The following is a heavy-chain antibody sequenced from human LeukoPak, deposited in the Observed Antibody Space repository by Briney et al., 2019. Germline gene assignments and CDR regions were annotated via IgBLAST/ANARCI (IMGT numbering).Heavy chain of an antibody. CDR2: IDPSDSYT. J-gene: IGHJ3*02. Sequence: GESLKISCKGSGYSFTSYWISWVRQMPGKGLEWMGRIDPSDSYTNYSPSFQGHVTISADKSISTAYLQWSSLKASDTAMYYCAITMFRGVGMGGAFDIWGQGTMVTVSS. CDR3: AITMFRGVGMGGAFDI. D-gene: IGHD3-10*01. CDR1: GYSFTSYW. V-gene: IGHV5-10-1*01.